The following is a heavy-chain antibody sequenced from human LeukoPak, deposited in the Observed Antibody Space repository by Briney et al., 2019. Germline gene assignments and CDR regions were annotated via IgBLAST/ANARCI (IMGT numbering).Heavy chain of an antibody. CDR1: GFILSPYS. D-gene: IGHD3/OR15-3a*01. V-gene: IGHV3-30-3*01. CDR3: ARDMLFGESVYNWFDP. Sequence: GGSLRLSCAASGFILSPYSMHWVRQAPGKGLDWVAVISFDGTIKYYGDSVNGRFTISRDNAKNTLYLQMNSLRGEDTAVYYCARDMLFGESVYNWFDPWGQGTLVTVSS. CDR2: ISFDGTIK. J-gene: IGHJ5*02.